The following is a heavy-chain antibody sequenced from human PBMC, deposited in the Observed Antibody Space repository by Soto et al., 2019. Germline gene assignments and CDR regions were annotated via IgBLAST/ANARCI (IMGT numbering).Heavy chain of an antibody. CDR3: ARTTEDIVEY. D-gene: IGHD2-15*01. CDR2: INAGNGNT. V-gene: IGHV1-3*01. J-gene: IGHJ4*02. Sequence: QVQLVQSGAEVKKPGASVKVSCKASGYTFTSYAMHWVRQAPGQRLEWMGWINAGNGNTKYSQKFQGRVTITRDTSASTADMELSRLTSEDTAVYYCARTTEDIVEYWGQGTLVTVSS. CDR1: GYTFTSYA.